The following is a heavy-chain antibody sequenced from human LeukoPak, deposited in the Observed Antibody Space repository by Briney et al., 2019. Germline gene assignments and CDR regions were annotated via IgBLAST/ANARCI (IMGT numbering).Heavy chain of an antibody. CDR2: ISSSGSTI. Sequence: PGGSLRLSCAASGFTFSDYYMSWIRQAPGKGLEGVSYISSSGSTIYYADSVKGRFTISRDNAKNSLYLQMNSLRAEDTAVYYCARADPYQLPSPFDYWGQGTLVTVSS. D-gene: IGHD2-2*01. J-gene: IGHJ4*02. V-gene: IGHV3-11*01. CDR3: ARADPYQLPSPFDY. CDR1: GFTFSDYY.